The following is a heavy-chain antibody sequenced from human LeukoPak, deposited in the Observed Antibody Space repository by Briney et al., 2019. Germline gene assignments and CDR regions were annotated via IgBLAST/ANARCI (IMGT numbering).Heavy chain of an antibody. Sequence: ASVKVSCKASGYTFTTYDINWVRQATGQGLEWMGWMNPNSGNTGYAQKFQGRVTMTRNTSISTAYMELSSLRSEDTAMYYCARTWYYHYHYYMDVWGKGTTVTVSS. V-gene: IGHV1-8*01. CDR2: MNPNSGNT. CDR1: GYTFTTYD. D-gene: IGHD2-15*01. CDR3: ARTWYYHYHYYMDV. J-gene: IGHJ6*03.